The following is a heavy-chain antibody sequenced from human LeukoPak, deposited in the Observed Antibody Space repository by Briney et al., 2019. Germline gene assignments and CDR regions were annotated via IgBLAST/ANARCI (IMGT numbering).Heavy chain of an antibody. V-gene: IGHV3-23*01. Sequence: GGSLRLSCVASGFTFNIYAMIWVRQAPGEGLEGVSVIGRNGDNIHYADSVKGRFTISRDNSKNTLYLQMNSLRAEDTAVYHCAKHTQTGDSFDYWGQGTLVAVSS. CDR3: AKHTQTGDSFDY. CDR2: IGRNGDNI. CDR1: GFTFNIYA. D-gene: IGHD7-27*01. J-gene: IGHJ4*02.